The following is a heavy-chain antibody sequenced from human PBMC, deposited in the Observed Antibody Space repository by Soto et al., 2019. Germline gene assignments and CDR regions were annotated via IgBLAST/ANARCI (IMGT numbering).Heavy chain of an antibody. CDR1: GGTFSSYA. J-gene: IGHJ3*02. CDR2: IIPIFGTA. Sequence: SVKVSCKASGGTFSSYAISWVRQAPGQGLEWMGGIIPIFGTANYAQKFQGRVTITADESTSTAYMELSSLRSEDTAVYYCARQGIAARRGAFDIWGQGTMVTVSS. CDR3: ARQGIAARRGAFDI. D-gene: IGHD6-6*01. V-gene: IGHV1-69*13.